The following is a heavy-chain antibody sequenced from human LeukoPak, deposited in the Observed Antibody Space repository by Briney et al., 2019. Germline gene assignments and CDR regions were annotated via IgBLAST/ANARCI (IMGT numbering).Heavy chain of an antibody. J-gene: IGHJ6*03. CDR2: IYSGGST. D-gene: IGHD3-16*01. Sequence: FTFSREYNGCAYWAPFEELNWLSVIYSGGSTYYADSVKGRFTISRDNSKNTLYLQMNSLRAEDTAVYYCARELHYDYYYMDVWGKGTTVTVSS. V-gene: IGHV3-53*01. CDR1: FTFSREY. CDR3: ARELHYDYYYMDV.